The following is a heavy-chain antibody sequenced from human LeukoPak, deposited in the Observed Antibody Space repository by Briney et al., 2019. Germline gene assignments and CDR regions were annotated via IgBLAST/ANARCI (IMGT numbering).Heavy chain of an antibody. J-gene: IGHJ5*02. CDR1: GFTFSSYA. CDR3: AKDSSSRGPNWFDP. D-gene: IGHD6-6*01. Sequence: GGSLRLSCAASGFTFSSYAMSWVRQAPGKGLEWVSAISGSGDSTYYADSVKGRFTISRDSSKNTLYLQMNSLRAEDTAVYYCAKDSSSRGPNWFDPWGQGTLVTVSS. CDR2: ISGSGDST. V-gene: IGHV3-23*01.